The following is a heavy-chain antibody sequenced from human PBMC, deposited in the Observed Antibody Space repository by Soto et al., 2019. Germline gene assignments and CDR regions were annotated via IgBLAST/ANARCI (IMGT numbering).Heavy chain of an antibody. D-gene: IGHD3-10*01. CDR2: FRTGGDDGTT. CDR1: GFTFSSYS. CDR3: AKKVNSGPGSQSFDY. Sequence: GGSLRLSCAASGFTFSSYSMSWVRQAPGKGLEWVSGFRTGGDDGTTYYADSVKGRFTISRDNSKNTLFLQMNSLRAEDTAIYDCAKKVNSGPGSQSFDYCGQVTLVTVS. J-gene: IGHJ4*02. V-gene: IGHV3-23*01.